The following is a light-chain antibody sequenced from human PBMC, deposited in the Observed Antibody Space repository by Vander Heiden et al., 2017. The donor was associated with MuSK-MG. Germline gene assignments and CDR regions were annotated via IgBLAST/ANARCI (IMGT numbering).Light chain of an antibody. J-gene: IGKJ4*01. CDR2: AAS. CDR3: QQNYSNPPLT. V-gene: IGKV1-39*01. CDR1: QSISSY. Sequence: DLQMTQSPSSLSASVGDRVTITCRASQSISSYLNWYQQKPGKAPKLLIYAASSLQSGVPSRFSGSGYGTDFTLTISSRQPEDFAAYYCQQNYSNPPLTFGGGTKVEIK.